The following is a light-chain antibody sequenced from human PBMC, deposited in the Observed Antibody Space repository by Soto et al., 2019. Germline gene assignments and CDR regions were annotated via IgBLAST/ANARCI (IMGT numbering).Light chain of an antibody. Sequence: EIVLTQSPGTLSLSPGERATLSCRASQSVSSSYLAWYQQKPGQAPRLLIYGASSRATGIPDRFSGSGSGTDFTLTISRLEPEDVAVYYCQQYGSSPPLTFGGGNKVEI. J-gene: IGKJ4*01. CDR3: QQYGSSPPLT. CDR2: GAS. V-gene: IGKV3-20*01. CDR1: QSVSSSY.